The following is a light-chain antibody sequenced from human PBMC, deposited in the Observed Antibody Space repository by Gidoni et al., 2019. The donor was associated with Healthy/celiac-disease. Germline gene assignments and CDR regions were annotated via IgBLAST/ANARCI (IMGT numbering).Light chain of an antibody. CDR1: QRVLYSSNNKNY. CDR3: QQYYSTPQT. J-gene: IGKJ4*01. V-gene: IGKV4-1*01. CDR2: WAS. Sequence: DIVMTQSPDSLAVSLGERATINCKSRQRVLYSSNNKNYLALYQQKPGQPPKLLIYWASTRDSWVPDRFSGSGSGTDFTLTISSLQAEDVAVYYCQQYYSTPQTFXGXTKVEIK.